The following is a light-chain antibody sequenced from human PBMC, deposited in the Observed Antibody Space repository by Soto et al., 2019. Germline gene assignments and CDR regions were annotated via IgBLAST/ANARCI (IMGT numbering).Light chain of an antibody. J-gene: IGKJ1*01. V-gene: IGKV1-12*01. CDR3: LQVNSFPRT. CDR2: SAS. Sequence: IQMTQSPSYLSASIGDRVTSTCRASQGIGVRLAWFQQKPGKAPQYLIQSASTLASGVPSRFSGSGSGTDFILTINNLQPEDVATYYCLQVNSFPRTVGQGTKVEIK. CDR1: QGIGVR.